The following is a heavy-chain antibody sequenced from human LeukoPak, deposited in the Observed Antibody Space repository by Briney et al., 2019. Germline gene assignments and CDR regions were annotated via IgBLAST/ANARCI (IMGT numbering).Heavy chain of an antibody. CDR2: INPNSGGT. CDR3: ASPMPIPRGWNGRGIDLDY. V-gene: IGHV1-2*02. Sequence: GASVKVSCKASGYTFTGYYMHWVRQAPGQGLEWMGWINPNSGGTNYAQKFQGRVTMTRDTSISTAYMELSRLRSDDTAVYYCASPMPIPRGWNGRGIDLDYWGQGTLVTVSS. J-gene: IGHJ4*02. D-gene: IGHD1-1*01. CDR1: GYTFTGYY.